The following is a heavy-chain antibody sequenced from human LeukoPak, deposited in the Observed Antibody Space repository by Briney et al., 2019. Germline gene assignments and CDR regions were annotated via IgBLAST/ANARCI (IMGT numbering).Heavy chain of an antibody. CDR3: ARAVRGYSYAYLPY. Sequence: ASVKVSCKVSGYTLTELSMHWVRQAPGKGLEWMGGFDPEDGETIYAQKFQGRVTMTEDTSTDTACMELSSLRSDDTAVYYCARAVRGYSYAYLPYWGQGTLVTVSS. V-gene: IGHV1-24*01. D-gene: IGHD5-18*01. J-gene: IGHJ4*02. CDR2: FDPEDGET. CDR1: GYTLTELS.